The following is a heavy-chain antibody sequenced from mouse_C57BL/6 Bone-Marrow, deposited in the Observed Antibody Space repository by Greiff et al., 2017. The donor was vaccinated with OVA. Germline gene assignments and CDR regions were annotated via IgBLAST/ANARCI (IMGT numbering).Heavy chain of an antibody. V-gene: IGHV2-2*01. Sequence: VQVVESGPGLVQPSQSLSITCTVSGFSLTSYGVHWVRQSPGKGLEWLGVIWSGGSTDYNAAFISRLSISKDNSKSQVFFKMNSLQADDTAIYYCASIYSLYWGQGTLVTVSA. CDR2: IWSGGST. CDR3: ASIYSLY. J-gene: IGHJ3*01. D-gene: IGHD2-12*01. CDR1: GFSLTSYG.